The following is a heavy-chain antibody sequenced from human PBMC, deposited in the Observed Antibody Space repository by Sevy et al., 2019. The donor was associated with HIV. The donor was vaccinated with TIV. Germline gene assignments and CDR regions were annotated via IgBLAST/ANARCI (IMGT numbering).Heavy chain of an antibody. J-gene: IGHJ4*02. Sequence: GGSLRLSCVASGFTFSDHYMEWVRQAPGKGLEWVGRTRNKADGYTSEYAASVKGRFTISRDESKNSLYVQMNSLKAEDTAVYYCATHAGIAATGRVFDYWGQGTLVTVSS. V-gene: IGHV3-72*01. CDR1: GFTFSDHY. CDR3: ATHAGIAATGRVFDY. D-gene: IGHD6-13*01. CDR2: TRNKADGYTS.